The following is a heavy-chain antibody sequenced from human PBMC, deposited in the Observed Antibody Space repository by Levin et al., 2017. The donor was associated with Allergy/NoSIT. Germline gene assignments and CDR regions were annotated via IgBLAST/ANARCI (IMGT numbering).Heavy chain of an antibody. CDR2: INPSGGST. Sequence: ASVKVSCKASGYTFTSYYMHWVRQAPGQGLEWMGIINPSGGSTSYAQKFQGRVTMTRDTSTSTVYMELSSLRSEDTAVYYCARDVHYDRGGTAFDSWGQGTMVTVSS. CDR1: GYTFTSYY. J-gene: IGHJ3*02. V-gene: IGHV1-46*01. D-gene: IGHD3-9*01. CDR3: ARDVHYDRGGTAFDS.